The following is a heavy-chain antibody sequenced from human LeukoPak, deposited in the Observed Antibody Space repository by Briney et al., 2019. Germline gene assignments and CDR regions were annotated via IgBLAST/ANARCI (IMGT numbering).Heavy chain of an antibody. CDR3: TREKEGYNYGLDYYYYYMDV. CDR2: IYSGGST. Sequence: GGSLRLSCAASGFTFDDYGMSWVRQAPGKGLEWVSVIYSGGSTYYADSVKGRFTISRDNSKNTLYLQMNSLRTEDTAVYFCTREKEGYNYGLDYYYYYMDVWGKGTTVTVSS. J-gene: IGHJ6*03. CDR1: GFTFDDYG. D-gene: IGHD5-18*01. V-gene: IGHV3-66*01.